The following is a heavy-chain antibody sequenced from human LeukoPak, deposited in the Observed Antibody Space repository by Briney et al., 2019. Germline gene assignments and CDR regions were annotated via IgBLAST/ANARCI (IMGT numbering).Heavy chain of an antibody. V-gene: IGHV4-59*12. J-gene: IGHJ6*03. CDR2: IYYSGST. CDR1: GGSISSYY. CDR3: ARDSASYYYYYYMDV. Sequence: SETLSLTCTVSGGSISSYYWSWIRQPPGKGLEWIGYIYYSGSTNYNPSLKSRVTISVDTSKNQFSLKLSSVTAADTAVYYCARDSASYYYYYYMDVWGKGTTVTVSS. D-gene: IGHD2-2*01.